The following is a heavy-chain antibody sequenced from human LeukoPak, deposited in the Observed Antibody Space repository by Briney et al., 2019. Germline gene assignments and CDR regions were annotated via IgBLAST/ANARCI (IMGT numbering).Heavy chain of an antibody. J-gene: IGHJ4*02. CDR2: ISSSSSYI. D-gene: IGHD2-21*02. V-gene: IGHV3-21*01. CDR1: GFTFSSYS. Sequence: GGSLRLPCAASGFTFSSYSMNWVRQAPGKGLEWVSSISSSSSYIYYADSVKGRFTISRDNAKNSLYLQMNGLRAEDTAVYYCARDEEGYCGGDCYFDYWGQGTLVTVSS. CDR3: ARDEEGYCGGDCYFDY.